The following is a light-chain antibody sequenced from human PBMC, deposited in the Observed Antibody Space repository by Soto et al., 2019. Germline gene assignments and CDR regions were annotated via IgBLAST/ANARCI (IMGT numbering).Light chain of an antibody. J-gene: IGKJ1*01. CDR1: QSISSW. Sequence: EIPMTQSPSTLSASVGDIVTITCRASQSISSWLAWYQQKPGKAPKLLIYTASSLKSGVPSRFSGSGSGTEFTLTTSSLQPDDFATYYCQHYNSYSEAFGQGTNVDIK. CDR3: QHYNSYSEA. V-gene: IGKV1-5*03. CDR2: TAS.